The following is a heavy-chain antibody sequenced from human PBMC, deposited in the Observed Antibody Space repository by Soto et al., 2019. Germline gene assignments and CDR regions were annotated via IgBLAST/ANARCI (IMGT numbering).Heavy chain of an antibody. CDR3: ARDLSYGSGSYYRVHYGMDV. D-gene: IGHD3-10*01. Sequence: GGSLRLSCAASGFTFSSYSMNWVRQAPGKGLEWVSSISSSSSYIYYADSVKGRFTISRDNAKNSLYLQMNSLRAEDTAVYYCARDLSYGSGSYYRVHYGMDVWGQGTTVTVSS. CDR2: ISSSSSYI. J-gene: IGHJ6*02. V-gene: IGHV3-21*01. CDR1: GFTFSSYS.